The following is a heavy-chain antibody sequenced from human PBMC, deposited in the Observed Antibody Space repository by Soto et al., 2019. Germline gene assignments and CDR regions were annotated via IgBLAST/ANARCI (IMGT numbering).Heavy chain of an antibody. Sequence: EVQLVESGGGLIQPGGSLRLSCAVSGFTVSNNYMSWVRQAPGKGLEGVSVIYSGGYTAYGDSVKGRFTISRDNSKNTQNLKKKTRGPKAPALFSWGTPPGGGGYWGQGTLVTVSS. CDR2: IYSGGYT. J-gene: IGHJ4*02. D-gene: IGHD2-15*01. CDR1: GFTVSNNY. V-gene: IGHV3-53*01. CDR3: GTPPGGGGY.